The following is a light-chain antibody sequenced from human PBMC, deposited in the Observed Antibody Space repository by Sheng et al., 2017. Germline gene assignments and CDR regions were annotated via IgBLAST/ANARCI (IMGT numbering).Light chain of an antibody. CDR1: KLGNKY. J-gene: IGLJ3*02. CDR2: RDS. V-gene: IGLV3-1*01. CDR3: QSYDRTLSWV. Sequence: SYELTQPPSVSVSPGQTATITCSGYKLGNKYVSWFQQKPGQSPVLIIYRDSKRPSGIPERFSGSNSGNTATLTISGTQAMDEADYYCQSYDRTLSWVFGGGTKVTVL.